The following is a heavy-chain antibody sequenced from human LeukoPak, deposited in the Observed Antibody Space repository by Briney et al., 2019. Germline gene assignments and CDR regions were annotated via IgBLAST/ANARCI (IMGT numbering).Heavy chain of an antibody. CDR1: GGSISSSNW. Sequence: SETLSLTCAVSGGSISSSNWWSWVRQPPGKGLEWIGEIYHSGSTNYNPSLKSRVTISVDKSKNQFSLKLTSVTAADTAVYYCARVVGGIVSRSPWFDPWGQGTLVTVSS. CDR2: IYHSGST. J-gene: IGHJ5*02. D-gene: IGHD1-26*01. V-gene: IGHV4-4*02. CDR3: ARVVGGIVSRSPWFDP.